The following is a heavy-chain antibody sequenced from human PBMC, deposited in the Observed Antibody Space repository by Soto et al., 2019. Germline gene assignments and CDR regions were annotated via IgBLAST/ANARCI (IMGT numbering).Heavy chain of an antibody. J-gene: IGHJ4*02. D-gene: IGHD3-22*01. Sequence: GASVKVSCKASGYTFTGYYMHRVRQAPGQGLEWMGWINPNSGGTNYAQKFQGWVTMTRDTSISTAYMELSRLRSDDTAVYYCARNYDSSGYPPFDYWGQGTLVTVSS. CDR1: GYTFTGYY. V-gene: IGHV1-2*04. CDR3: ARNYDSSGYPPFDY. CDR2: INPNSGGT.